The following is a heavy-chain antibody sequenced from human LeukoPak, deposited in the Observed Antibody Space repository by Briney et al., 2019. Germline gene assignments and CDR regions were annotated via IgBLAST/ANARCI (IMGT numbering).Heavy chain of an antibody. D-gene: IGHD4-17*01. CDR1: GYTFTDYY. CDR2: IRCNSGFT. V-gene: IGHV1-2*02. CDR3: ARSDDYGYFDF. Sequence: ASVKVSCKASGYTFTDYYLHWVRQAPGQGLEWMGSIRCNSGFTTYLQKFQGRVTMTRDTSIGTAYMDLTRLDSDDTAVYYCARSDDYGYFDFWGQGTLVTVSS. J-gene: IGHJ4*02.